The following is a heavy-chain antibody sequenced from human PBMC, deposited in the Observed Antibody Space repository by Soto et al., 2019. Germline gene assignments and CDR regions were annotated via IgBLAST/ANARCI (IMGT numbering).Heavy chain of an antibody. D-gene: IGHD6-6*01. V-gene: IGHV4-34*01. CDR3: ASGSSSYYFDY. J-gene: IGHJ4*02. CDR2: INHSGST. CDR1: GGSFSGYY. Sequence: SETLSLTCAVYGGSFSGYYWSWIRQPPGKGLEWIGEINHSGSTNYNPSLKSRATISVDTSKNQFSLKLSSVTAADTAVYYCASGSSSYYFDYWGQGTLVTVSS.